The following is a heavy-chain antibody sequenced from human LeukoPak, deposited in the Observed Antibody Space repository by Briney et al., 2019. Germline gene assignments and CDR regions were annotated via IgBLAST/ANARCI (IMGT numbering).Heavy chain of an antibody. CDR2: INPSGGST. CDR1: GYTFTSYY. Sequence: ASVTVSFKASGYTFTSYYMHWVRQAPGQGLEWMGIINPSGGSTSYAQKFQGRVTMTRDMSTSTVYIELSSLRPEDSAVYYRARWGYDSSGHPHVFDYWGQGTLVTVS. D-gene: IGHD3-22*01. V-gene: IGHV1-46*01. J-gene: IGHJ4*02. CDR3: ARWGYDSSGHPHVFDY.